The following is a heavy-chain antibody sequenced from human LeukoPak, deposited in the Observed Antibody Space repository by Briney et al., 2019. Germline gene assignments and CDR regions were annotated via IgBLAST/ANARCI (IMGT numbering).Heavy chain of an antibody. CDR2: VDPEDGET. Sequence: ASVKVSCKVSGYTFTDYYMHWVQQAPGKGLEWMGLVDPEDGETIYAEKFQGRVTITADTSTDTAYMELSSLRSEDTAVYYCARGLRRWLQIVGYWGQGTLVTVSS. CDR3: ARGLRRWLQIVGY. J-gene: IGHJ4*02. D-gene: IGHD5-24*01. V-gene: IGHV1-69-2*01. CDR1: GYTFTDYY.